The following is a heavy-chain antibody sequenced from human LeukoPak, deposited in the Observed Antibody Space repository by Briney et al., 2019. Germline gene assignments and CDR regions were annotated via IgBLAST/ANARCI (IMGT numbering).Heavy chain of an antibody. J-gene: IGHJ4*02. CDR3: ARGTAAGLFDY. D-gene: IGHD6-13*01. Sequence: PSETLSLTCAVYGGSFSGYYWSWIRQPPGKGLEWIEEINHSGSTNYNPSLKSRVTISVDTSKNQFSLKLSSVTAADTAVYYCARGTAAGLFDYWGQGTLVTVSS. CDR2: INHSGST. CDR1: GGSFSGYY. V-gene: IGHV4-34*01.